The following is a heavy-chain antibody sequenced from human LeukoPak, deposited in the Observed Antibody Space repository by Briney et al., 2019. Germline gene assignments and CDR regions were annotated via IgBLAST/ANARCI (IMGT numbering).Heavy chain of an antibody. J-gene: IGHJ4*02. D-gene: IGHD2-8*01. V-gene: IGHV4-39*01. CDR3: ARSSIVLMVYAMLDFDY. CDR1: GGSISSSSYY. Sequence: NPSETQSLTCTVSGGSISSSSYYWGWIRQPPGKGLEWIGSIYYSGSTYYHPSLKSRVTISVDTSKNQFSLKLSSVTAADTAVYYCARSSIVLMVYAMLDFDYWGQGTLVTVSS. CDR2: IYYSGST.